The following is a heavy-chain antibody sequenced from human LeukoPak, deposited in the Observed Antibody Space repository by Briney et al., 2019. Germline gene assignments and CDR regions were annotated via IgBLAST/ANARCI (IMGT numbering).Heavy chain of an antibody. Sequence: SETLSLTCTVSGGSISSYYWSWIRQPPGKGLEWIGYIHYSGSTNHNPSLKSRVRISVDTSKNQFSLKLSSVTAADTAVYYCARHSHYDTSGYYYYFDYWGQGTLVTVSS. V-gene: IGHV4-59*08. D-gene: IGHD3-22*01. CDR2: IHYSGST. J-gene: IGHJ4*02. CDR3: ARHSHYDTSGYYYYFDY. CDR1: GGSISSYY.